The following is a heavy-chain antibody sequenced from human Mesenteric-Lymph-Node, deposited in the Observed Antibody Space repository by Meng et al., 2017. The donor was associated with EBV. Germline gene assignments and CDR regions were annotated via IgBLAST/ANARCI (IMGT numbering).Heavy chain of an antibody. J-gene: IGHJ4*02. D-gene: IGHD3-3*01. CDR2: IYNSGTT. Sequence: HQRLTAAGPGLGKPSETLSLTCSVLGGNFRSNSYYWGWIRQPPGKGLEWIGSIYNSGTTYYNPSLRGRVTISIDTSKNQFSLNLSSVTAADTSVYYCVRQARFLDPPLDYWGQGALVTVSS. V-gene: IGHV4-39*01. CDR3: VRQARFLDPPLDY. CDR1: GGNFRSNSYY.